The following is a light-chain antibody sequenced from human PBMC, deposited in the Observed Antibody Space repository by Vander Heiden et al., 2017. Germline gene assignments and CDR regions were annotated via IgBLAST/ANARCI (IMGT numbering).Light chain of an antibody. CDR2: AAS. Sequence: DIQLIQSPSSLSASVGDRVTITCRASDSISIYVKWYQHKTGTAPKLLIYAASTSQSGIPSSFSASGAGTEFTLSISSLQPEDFATDYCQRSHCNPPLTFGEGTKVEIK. CDR1: DSISIY. CDR3: QRSHCNPPLT. V-gene: IGKV1-39*01. J-gene: IGKJ4*01.